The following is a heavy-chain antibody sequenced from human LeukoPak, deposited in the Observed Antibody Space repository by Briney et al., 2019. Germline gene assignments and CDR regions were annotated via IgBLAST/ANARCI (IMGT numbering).Heavy chain of an antibody. CDR3: ARGSRDFDY. CDR1: GGSFSGYY. Sequence: SETLSLTCAVYGGSFSGYYWSWIRQPPGKGLEWIGEINHSGSTNYNPSLKSRVTISVDTSKNQFSLKLSSVAAADTAVYYCARGSRDFDYWGQGTLVTVSS. J-gene: IGHJ4*02. V-gene: IGHV4-34*01. CDR2: INHSGST. D-gene: IGHD5-24*01.